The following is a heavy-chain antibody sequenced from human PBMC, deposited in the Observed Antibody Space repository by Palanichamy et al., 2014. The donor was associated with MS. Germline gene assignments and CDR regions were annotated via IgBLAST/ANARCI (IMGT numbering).Heavy chain of an antibody. J-gene: IGHJ6*02. Sequence: VQLVQSGAEVKKPGASVKVSCKASGYTFTSYDINWVRQATGQGLEWMGWMNPNSGNTGYAQKFQGRVTMTRNTSISTAYMELSSLRSEDTAVYYCASTQCSGGSCYPFYYYYGMDVWGQGTTVTVSS. D-gene: IGHD2-15*01. CDR1: GYTFTSYD. CDR2: MNPNSGNT. V-gene: IGHV1-8*01. CDR3: ASTQCSGGSCYPFYYYYGMDV.